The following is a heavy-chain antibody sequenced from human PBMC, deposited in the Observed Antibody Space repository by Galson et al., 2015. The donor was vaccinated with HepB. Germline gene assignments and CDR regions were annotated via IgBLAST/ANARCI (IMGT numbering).Heavy chain of an antibody. J-gene: IGHJ5*02. D-gene: IGHD5-12*01. V-gene: IGHV3-64*01. CDR3: ARDRSGYDS. CDR1: GFTFSSYA. CDR2: ISSNGGST. Sequence: SLRLSCAASGFTFSSYAMHWVRQAPGKGLEYVSAISSNGGSTYYANSVKGRFTISRDNSKNTLYLRMGSLRAEDMAVHYCARDRSGYDSWGQGTLVTVSS.